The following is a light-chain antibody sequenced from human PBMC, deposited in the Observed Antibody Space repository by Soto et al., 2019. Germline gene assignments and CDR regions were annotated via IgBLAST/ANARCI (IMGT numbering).Light chain of an antibody. J-gene: IGKJ4*01. V-gene: IGKV3-11*01. Sequence: VLTQSPATLSLSPGERATLSCRASLNVNSYLAWYQQKPGQAPRLLIYDASNRAAGIPARFSGSGSGTDFTLTISSLEPEDFAVYYCQQYSSSPVTFGGGTKVDIK. CDR2: DAS. CDR3: QQYSSSPVT. CDR1: LNVNSY.